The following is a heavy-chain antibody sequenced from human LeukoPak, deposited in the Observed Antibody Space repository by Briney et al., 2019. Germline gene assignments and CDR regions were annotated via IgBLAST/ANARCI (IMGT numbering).Heavy chain of an antibody. CDR1: GFPFGCHA. Sequence: PGGSLRLSCAASGFPFGCHAMSWVRQPPGKGLEWVAAISNGKTYYADSVRGRFAISRDDSTNTMYLHMNSLRDEDTALYHCGRGGEYCPPVCIKPNWFAPGGKEPPVTVSS. D-gene: IGHD2/OR15-2a*01. V-gene: IGHV3-23*01. CDR3: GRGGEYCPPVCIKPNWFAP. CDR2: ISNGKT. J-gene: IGHJ5*02.